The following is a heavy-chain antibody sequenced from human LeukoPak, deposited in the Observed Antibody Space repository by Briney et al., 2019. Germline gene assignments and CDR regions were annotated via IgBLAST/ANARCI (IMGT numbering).Heavy chain of an antibody. D-gene: IGHD5-18*01. J-gene: IGHJ4*02. CDR3: ARYSYGGFYFDY. V-gene: IGHV4-59*08. CDR2: LYYDGST. CDR1: GGSISGYY. Sequence: SETLSLTCTVSGGSISGYYWSWLRQPPGKGLEWIGYLYYDGSTTYNPSLKSRVTISLDTSKIQFFLKLSSVTAADTAVYYCARYSYGGFYFDYWGQGTLVTVSS.